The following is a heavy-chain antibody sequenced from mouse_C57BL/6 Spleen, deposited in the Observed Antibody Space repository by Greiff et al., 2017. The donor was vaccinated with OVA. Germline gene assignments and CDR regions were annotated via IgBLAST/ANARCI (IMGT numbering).Heavy chain of an antibody. V-gene: IGHV1-69*01. CDR1: GYTFTSYW. Sequence: VKLQQPGAELVMPGASVKLSCKASGYTFTSYWMHWVKQRPGQGLEWIGEIDPSDSYTNYNQKFKGKSTLTVDKSSSTAYMQLSSLTSEDSAVYYCARKRGYPYYFDYWGQGTTLTVSS. CDR3: ARKRGYPYYFDY. D-gene: IGHD5-1-1*01. J-gene: IGHJ2*01. CDR2: IDPSDSYT.